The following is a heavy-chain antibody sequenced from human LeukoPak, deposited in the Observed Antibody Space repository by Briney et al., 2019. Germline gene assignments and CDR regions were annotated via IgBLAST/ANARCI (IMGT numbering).Heavy chain of an antibody. CDR3: ARHLEAYYYGSGGKQKFDY. V-gene: IGHV1-69*04. CDR2: IIPIFGIA. J-gene: IGHJ4*02. D-gene: IGHD3-10*01. Sequence: GASVKVSCKASGGTFSSYAISWVRQAPGQGLEWMGRIIPIFGIANYAQKFQGRVTITADKSTSTAYMELSSLRSEDTAVYCARHLEAYYYGSGGKQKFDYWGQGTLVTVSS. CDR1: GGTFSSYA.